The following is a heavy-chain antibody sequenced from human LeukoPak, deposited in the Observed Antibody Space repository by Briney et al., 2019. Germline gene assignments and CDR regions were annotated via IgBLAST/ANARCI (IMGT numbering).Heavy chain of an antibody. V-gene: IGHV1-2*02. CDR3: ARGGIVHGDYAIQGLNYFDY. CDR1: GYTFTDYY. D-gene: IGHD4-17*01. J-gene: IGHJ4*02. Sequence: GASVKVSFKASGYTFTDYYMHWVRQAPGQGLEWMGWINPNSGGTNYAQKFQGRVTMTRDTSISTAYMELSRLRSDDTAVYYCARGGIVHGDYAIQGLNYFDYWGQGNLVTVSS. CDR2: INPNSGGT.